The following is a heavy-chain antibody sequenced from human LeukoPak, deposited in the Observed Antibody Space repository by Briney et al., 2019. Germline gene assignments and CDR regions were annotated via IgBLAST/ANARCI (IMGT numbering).Heavy chain of an antibody. D-gene: IGHD6-19*01. CDR2: ISGSGGST. CDR3: AKIFDSSGWNSLHIPL. Sequence: GGSLRLSCAASGFTFSSYGMSWVRQAPGKGLEWVSAISGSGGSTYYADSVKGRFTISRDNSKNTLYLQMNSLRAEDTAVYYCAKIFDSSGWNSLHIPLGGQGTLVTVSS. V-gene: IGHV3-23*01. CDR1: GFTFSSYG. J-gene: IGHJ4*02.